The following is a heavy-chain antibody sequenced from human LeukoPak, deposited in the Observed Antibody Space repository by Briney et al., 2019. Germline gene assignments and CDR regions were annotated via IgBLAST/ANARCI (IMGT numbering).Heavy chain of an antibody. J-gene: IGHJ6*02. CDR3: ARGPRYSSSWTHYYYYGMDV. CDR1: GGSFSGHY. CDR2: INHSGST. D-gene: IGHD6-13*01. V-gene: IGHV4-34*01. Sequence: ASETLSLTCAVYGGSFSGHYWSWIRQPPGKGLEWIGEINHSGSTNYNPSLKSRVTISVDTSKNQFSLKLSSVTAADTAVYYCARGPRYSSSWTHYYYYGMDVWGQGTTVTVSS.